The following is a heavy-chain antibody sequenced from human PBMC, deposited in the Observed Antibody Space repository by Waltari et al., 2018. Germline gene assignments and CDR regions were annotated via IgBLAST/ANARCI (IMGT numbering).Heavy chain of an antibody. D-gene: IGHD1-26*01. V-gene: IGHV3-23*03. J-gene: IGHJ4*02. CDR3: AKMGSGNNYFDY. CDR2: IYSGGSNT. CDR1: GFSFSNYA. Sequence: EVQLLESGGGLVQPGGSLRLSCAASGFSFSNYAMSWVRQAPGKGLEWVSVIYSGGSNTYYADSVKGRFTISRDNSKNTLYLQMNSLRAEDTAVYYCAKMGSGNNYFDYWGQGTLVTVSS.